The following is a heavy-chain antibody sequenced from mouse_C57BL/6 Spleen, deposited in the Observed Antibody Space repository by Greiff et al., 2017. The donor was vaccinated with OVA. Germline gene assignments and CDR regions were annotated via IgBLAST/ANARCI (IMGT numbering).Heavy chain of an antibody. Sequence: QVQLQQSGPELVKPGASVKISCKASGYAFSSSWMNWVKQRPGQGLEWIGRIYPGDGDTNYNGKFKGKATLTADKSSSTAYMQLSSLTSEDSAVYFCARFYGNYLFDYWGQGTTLTVSS. CDR1: GYAFSSSW. J-gene: IGHJ2*01. V-gene: IGHV1-82*01. CDR3: ARFYGNYLFDY. CDR2: IYPGDGDT. D-gene: IGHD2-1*01.